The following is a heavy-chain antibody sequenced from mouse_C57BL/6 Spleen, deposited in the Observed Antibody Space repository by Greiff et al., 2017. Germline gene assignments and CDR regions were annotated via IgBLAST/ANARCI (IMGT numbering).Heavy chain of an antibody. D-gene: IGHD2-4*01. CDR3: ARNYDYDAYFDY. CDR2: INPGSGGT. CDR1: GYAFTNYL. Sequence: VQLQQSGAELVRPGTSVKVSCKASGYAFTNYLIEWVKQRPGQGLERIGVINPGSGGTNYNEKFKGKATLTADKSSSTAYMQLSSLTSEDSAVYFCARNYDYDAYFDYWGQGTTLTVSS. V-gene: IGHV1-54*01. J-gene: IGHJ2*01.